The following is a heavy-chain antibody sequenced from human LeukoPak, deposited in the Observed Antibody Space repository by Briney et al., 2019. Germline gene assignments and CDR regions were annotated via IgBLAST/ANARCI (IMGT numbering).Heavy chain of an antibody. CDR2: IWYDGSNK. D-gene: IGHD2-21*02. V-gene: IGHV3-30*02. CDR1: GFTFNRFG. CDR3: AASAHIEVGTAPPPDY. Sequence: PGGSLRLSCATSGFTFNRFGMHWVRQAPGKGLEWVAVIWYDGSNKDYGDSVKGRFSISRDNSKNALYLQMSGLRAENTAVYYCAASAHIEVGTAPPPDYWGQGTLVTVTS. J-gene: IGHJ4*02.